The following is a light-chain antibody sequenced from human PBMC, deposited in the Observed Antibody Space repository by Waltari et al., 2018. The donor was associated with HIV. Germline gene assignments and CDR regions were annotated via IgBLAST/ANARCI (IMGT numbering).Light chain of an antibody. J-gene: IGKJ3*01. CDR3: QQYNNWGFT. V-gene: IGKV3-15*01. CDR2: GAS. CDR1: QSVSSN. Sequence: EIVMTQSPATLSVSPGERATLSCRASQSVSSNLAWYQQKPGQAPRLLIYGASTRATSIPARFSGSGSGTEFTLTISSLQSEDFAVYYCQQYNNWGFTFGPGTKVDIK.